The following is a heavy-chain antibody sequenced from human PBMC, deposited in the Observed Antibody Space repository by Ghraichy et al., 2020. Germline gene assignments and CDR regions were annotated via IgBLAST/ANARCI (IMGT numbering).Heavy chain of an antibody. CDR1: GGSISSYY. D-gene: IGHD3-3*01. CDR3: ARLPPLRIEWFPPPIDY. Sequence: SETLSLTCTVSGGSISSYYWSWIRQPPGKGLEWIGYIYTSGSTNYNPSLKSRVTISVDTSKNQFSLKLSSVTAADTAVYYCARLPPLRIEWFPPPIDYWGQGTLVTVSS. V-gene: IGHV4-4*09. J-gene: IGHJ4*02. CDR2: IYTSGST.